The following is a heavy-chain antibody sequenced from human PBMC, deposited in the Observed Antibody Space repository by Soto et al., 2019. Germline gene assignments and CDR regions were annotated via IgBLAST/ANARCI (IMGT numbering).Heavy chain of an antibody. V-gene: IGHV1-69*01. J-gene: IGHJ5*02. CDR3: ARPGGLSSSWYELGWFDP. CDR2: IIPIFGTA. D-gene: IGHD6-13*01. Sequence: QVQLVQSGAEVKKPGSSVKVSCKASGGTFSSYAISWVRQAPGQGLEWMGGIIPIFGTANYAQKFQGRVTITADESTSTAYMELSSLRSEDTAVYYCARPGGLSSSWYELGWFDPWGQGTLVTVSS. CDR1: GGTFSSYA.